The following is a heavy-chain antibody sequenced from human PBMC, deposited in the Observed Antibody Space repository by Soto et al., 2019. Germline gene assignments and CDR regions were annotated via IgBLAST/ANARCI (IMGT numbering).Heavy chain of an antibody. CDR3: ARIQGYCLSTSCYAGDH. V-gene: IGHV2-26*01. Sequence: QVTLKESGPVLVKPTETLTLTCTVSGFSLSNARMGVSWIRQPPGKALERLAHIFSNDEKSYSTSLKSRLTISKDTSKSQVVLTMINMDPVDTATYYCARIQGYCLSTSCYAGDHWGQGTLVTVSS. CDR1: GFSLSNARMG. CDR2: IFSNDEK. D-gene: IGHD2-2*01. J-gene: IGHJ4*02.